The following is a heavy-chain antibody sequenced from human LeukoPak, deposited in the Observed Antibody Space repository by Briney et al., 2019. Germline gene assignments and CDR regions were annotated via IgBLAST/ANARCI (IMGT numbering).Heavy chain of an antibody. CDR3: ATTESYSSGWDNNWFDP. D-gene: IGHD6-19*01. Sequence: SVKVSCKASGGTFSSYAISWVRQAPGQGLERMGGIIPIFGTANYAQKFQGRVTITTGESTSTAYMELSSLRSEDTAVYYCATTESYSSGWDNNWFDPWGQGTLVTVSS. V-gene: IGHV1-69*05. CDR1: GGTFSSYA. CDR2: IIPIFGTA. J-gene: IGHJ5*02.